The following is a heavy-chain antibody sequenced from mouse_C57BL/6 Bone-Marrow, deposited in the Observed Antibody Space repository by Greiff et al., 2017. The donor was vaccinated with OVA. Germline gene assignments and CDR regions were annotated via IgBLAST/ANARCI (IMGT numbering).Heavy chain of an antibody. D-gene: IGHD4-1*01. CDR1: GYTFTDYY. J-gene: IGHJ2*01. CDR3: TRGDWDYFDY. Sequence: VQLQQSGPELVKPGASVKISCKASGYTFTDYYINWVKQRPGQGLEWIGWIYPGSGNNKYNEKFKDKATMTVDTTSSTAYMQLSSLTSDDSAVYFCTRGDWDYFDYWGQGTTLTVSS. CDR2: IYPGSGNN. V-gene: IGHV1-84*01.